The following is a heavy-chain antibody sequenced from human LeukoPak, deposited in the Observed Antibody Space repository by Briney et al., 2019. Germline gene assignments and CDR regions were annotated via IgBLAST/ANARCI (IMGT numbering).Heavy chain of an antibody. D-gene: IGHD3-22*01. V-gene: IGHV3-30*04. CDR1: GFTFSSYA. J-gene: IGHJ3*02. CDR3: ARDRYYDSSGQGPDDAFDI. Sequence: PGGSLRLSCAASGFTFSSYAIHWVRQAPGKGLEWVAVISFDGTDAFYADSVKGRFTISRDNSKNTLYLQMNSLRADDTAVYYCARDRYYDSSGQGPDDAFDIWGQGTMITVSS. CDR2: ISFDGTDA.